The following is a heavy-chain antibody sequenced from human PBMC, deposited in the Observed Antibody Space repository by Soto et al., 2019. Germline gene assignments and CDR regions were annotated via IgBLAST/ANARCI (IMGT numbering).Heavy chain of an antibody. Sequence: GGSLRLSCAASGFTFSSYAMSWVRQAPGKGLEWVSAISGSGVSTYYADSVKGRFTISRDNSKNTLYLQMNSLRAEDTAVYYCAKSPGMYYYDSSGYYHYAYWGQGTLVTVSS. J-gene: IGHJ4*02. D-gene: IGHD3-22*01. CDR2: ISGSGVST. CDR1: GFTFSSYA. CDR3: AKSPGMYYYDSSGYYHYAY. V-gene: IGHV3-23*01.